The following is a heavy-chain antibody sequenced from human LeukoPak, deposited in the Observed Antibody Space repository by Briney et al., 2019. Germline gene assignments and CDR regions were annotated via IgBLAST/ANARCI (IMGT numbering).Heavy chain of an antibody. Sequence: PGGSLRLSCAASGFTFSSYAMHWVRQAPGKGLEWVAVISYDGSNKYYADSVKGRFTISRDNSKSTLYLQMNSLRAEDTAVYYCARDFGQRGDYWGQGTLVTVSS. CDR2: ISYDGSNK. CDR1: GFTFSSYA. V-gene: IGHV3-30-3*01. J-gene: IGHJ4*02. D-gene: IGHD3-10*01. CDR3: ARDFGQRGDY.